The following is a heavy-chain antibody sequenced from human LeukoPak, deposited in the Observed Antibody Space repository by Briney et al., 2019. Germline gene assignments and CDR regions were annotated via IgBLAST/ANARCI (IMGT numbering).Heavy chain of an antibody. Sequence: GGSLRLSCAASGFIFSSYSMNWVRQAPGKGLEWVSSISSTSRYIYYADSVKGRFTISRDNAKNSLDLQMNSLRAEDTAVYYCARALIGYYFDYWGQGTLVTVSS. CDR3: ARALIGYYFDY. V-gene: IGHV3-21*01. CDR1: GFIFSSYS. D-gene: IGHD2-8*01. CDR2: ISSTSRYI. J-gene: IGHJ4*02.